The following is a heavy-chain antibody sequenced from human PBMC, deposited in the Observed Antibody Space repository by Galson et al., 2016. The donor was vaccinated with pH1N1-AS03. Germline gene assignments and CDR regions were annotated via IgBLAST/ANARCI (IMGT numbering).Heavy chain of an antibody. CDR1: GFIFSSYE. Sequence: SLRLSCAASGFIFSSYEMNWVRQAPGQGLGWVSYIDSSGDNDDYADSVKGRFSISRDNAKKTLNLQMNGLRAEDTAVYCARGGSTSSWYWIYWGQGTLVTVSS. CDR2: IDSSGDND. CDR3: ARGGSTSSWYWIY. V-gene: IGHV3-48*03. D-gene: IGHD6-13*01. J-gene: IGHJ4*02.